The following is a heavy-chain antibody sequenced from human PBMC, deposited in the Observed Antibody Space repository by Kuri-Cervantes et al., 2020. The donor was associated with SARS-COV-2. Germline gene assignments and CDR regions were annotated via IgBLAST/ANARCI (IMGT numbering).Heavy chain of an antibody. Sequence: GESLKISCAASGFDFSTYSMNWVRQAPGKGLEWVSSIVGPSNSYIYYADSVKGRFTISRDNSKNTLCLNMSSLRAEDTAMYYCARDRVGVLDSWGQGTLVTVSS. CDR3: ARDRVGVLDS. J-gene: IGHJ4*02. D-gene: IGHD2-21*01. CDR1: GFDFSTYS. V-gene: IGHV3-21*01. CDR2: IVGPSNSYI.